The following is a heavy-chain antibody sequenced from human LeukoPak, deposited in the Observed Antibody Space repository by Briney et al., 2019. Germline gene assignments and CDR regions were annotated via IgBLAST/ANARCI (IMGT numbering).Heavy chain of an antibody. D-gene: IGHD6-13*01. CDR3: ARGDWYSNSWYSSNYYYYYMGV. J-gene: IGHJ6*03. V-gene: IGHV3-21*01. CDR1: GFTFSSYS. CDR2: ISSSSSYI. Sequence: GGSLRLSCAASGFTFSSYSMNWVRQAPGKGLEWVSSISSSSSYIYYADSVKGRFTISRDNAKNSLYLQMNSLRAEDTAVYYCARGDWYSNSWYSSNYYYYYMGVWGKGTTVTVSS.